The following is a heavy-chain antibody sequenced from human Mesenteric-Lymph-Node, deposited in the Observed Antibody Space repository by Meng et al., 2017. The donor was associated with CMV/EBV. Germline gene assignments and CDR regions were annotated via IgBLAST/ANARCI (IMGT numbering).Heavy chain of an antibody. Sequence: ASVNVSCKASGYTFSNYLVHWVRQVPGQGLDWMGIIAPSDGSTGYAQKFQGRVTLTRYMSMSTVDMELSSLTSEYTAVLYCVRELSGGYFDYWGQGTLVTVSS. J-gene: IGHJ4*02. V-gene: IGHV1-46*01. CDR1: GYTFSNYL. CDR3: VRELSGGYFDY. D-gene: IGHD3-10*01. CDR2: IAPSDGST.